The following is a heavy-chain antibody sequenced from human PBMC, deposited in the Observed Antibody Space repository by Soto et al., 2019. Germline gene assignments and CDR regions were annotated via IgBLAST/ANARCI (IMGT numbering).Heavy chain of an antibody. CDR2: ISSSSSTI. J-gene: IGHJ4*02. Sequence: EVQLVESGGGLVQPGGSLRLSCAASGFTFSTYSMNWVRQAPGKGLEWVSYISSSSSTIYYADSVKGRFTISRDNAKNSLYLQMNGLRAEDTAVYYWARLYYRSFDYWGQGTLVTVSS. D-gene: IGHD2-8*01. V-gene: IGHV3-48*01. CDR3: ARLYYRSFDY. CDR1: GFTFSTYS.